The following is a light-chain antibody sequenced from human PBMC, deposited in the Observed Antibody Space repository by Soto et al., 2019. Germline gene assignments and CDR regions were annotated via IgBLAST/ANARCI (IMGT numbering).Light chain of an antibody. CDR3: AAWDDSLSAVV. CDR1: SSNIGSNY. V-gene: IGLV1-47*01. J-gene: IGLJ2*01. Sequence: QSVLTQPPSASGTPVQRVTISCSGSSSNIGSNYVYWYQQFPGSAPKLLIYRNDQRPSGVPDRFSGSKSGTSASLAISGPRSEDEADYYCAAWDDSLSAVVFGGGTKLTVL. CDR2: RND.